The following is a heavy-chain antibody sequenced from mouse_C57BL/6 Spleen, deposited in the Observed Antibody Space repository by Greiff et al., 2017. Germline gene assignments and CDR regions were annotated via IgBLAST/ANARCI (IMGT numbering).Heavy chain of an antibody. V-gene: IGHV5-4*01. CDR2: ISDGGSYT. Sequence: EVKLVESGGGLVKPGGSLKLSCAASGFTFSSYAMSWVRQTPEKRLEWVATISDGGSYTYYPDNVKGRFTISRDNAKNNLYLQMSHLKSEDTAMYYCARDAPFITTVVDYFDYWGQGTTLTVSS. J-gene: IGHJ2*01. CDR3: ARDAPFITTVVDYFDY. D-gene: IGHD1-1*01. CDR1: GFTFSSYA.